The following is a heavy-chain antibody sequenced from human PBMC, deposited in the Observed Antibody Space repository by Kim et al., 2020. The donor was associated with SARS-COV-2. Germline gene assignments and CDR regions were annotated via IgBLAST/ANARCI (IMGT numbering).Heavy chain of an antibody. V-gene: IGHV3-23*01. CDR3: AKDREVIAVAGNDAFDI. J-gene: IGHJ3*02. CDR2: ISGSGGST. CDR1: GFTFSSYA. Sequence: GGSLRLSCAASGFTFSSYAMSWVRQAPGKGLEWVSAISGSGGSTYYADSVKGRFTISRDNSKNTLYLQMNSLRAEDTAVYYCAKDREVIAVAGNDAFDILGQERIVSVSS. D-gene: IGHD6-19*01.